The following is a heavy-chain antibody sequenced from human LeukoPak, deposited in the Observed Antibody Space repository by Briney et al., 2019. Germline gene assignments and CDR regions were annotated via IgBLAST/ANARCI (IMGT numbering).Heavy chain of an antibody. J-gene: IGHJ4*02. CDR1: GGSISSYY. Sequence: PSETLSLTCTVSGGSISSYYWSWIRQPPGKGLEWIGYIYYSGSTNYNPSLKSRVTISVDTSKNQFSLKLSSVTAADTAVYYCARRTYLWFGELSGFDYWGQGTLVTVSS. CDR2: IYYSGST. V-gene: IGHV4-59*01. D-gene: IGHD3-10*01. CDR3: ARRTYLWFGELSGFDY.